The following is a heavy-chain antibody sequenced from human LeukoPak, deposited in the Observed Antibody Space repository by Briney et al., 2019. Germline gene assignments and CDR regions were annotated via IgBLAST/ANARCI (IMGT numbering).Heavy chain of an antibody. CDR3: ARGRWGIAAAGTSY. CDR1: GDSISSYY. D-gene: IGHD6-13*01. Sequence: SETLSLTCTVSGDSISSYYWSWLRQPPGKGLEWLGYIYYSGSTNYNPSPKSRVTMSVDTSKNQFSLRLSSVTATDTAVYYCARGRWGIAAAGTSYWGQGTLVAVSS. J-gene: IGHJ4*02. CDR2: IYYSGST. V-gene: IGHV4-59*01.